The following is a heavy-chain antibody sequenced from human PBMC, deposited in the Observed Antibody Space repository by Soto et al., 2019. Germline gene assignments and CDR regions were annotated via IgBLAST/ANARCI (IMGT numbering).Heavy chain of an antibody. Sequence: ASLKLSCKYSGNTITSYGISWVRHAPGQGLEWMGWISAYNGNTNYAQKLQGRVTMTTDTSTSTAYMELRSLRSDDTAVYYCARGQDDDSSGYHPCPIDYWGQ. CDR2: ISAYNGNT. CDR3: ARGQDDDSSGYHPCPIDY. J-gene: IGHJ4*01. CDR1: GNTITSYG. D-gene: IGHD3-22*01. V-gene: IGHV1-18*01.